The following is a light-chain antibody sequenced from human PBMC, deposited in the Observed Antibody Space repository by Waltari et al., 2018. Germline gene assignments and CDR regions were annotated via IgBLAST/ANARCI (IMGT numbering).Light chain of an antibody. V-gene: IGLV2-11*01. CDR2: DVY. CDR3: CAYAYTYWV. Sequence: QSALTQSRSVSGSPGQSVTISCTGTSSDVGGYDYVSWYQQHPGKAPKLVIYDVYKGPAGVPDRFSASKSGNTASLTISGLQADEEADYYCCAYAYTYWVFGGGTKVTVL. CDR1: SSDVGGYDY. J-gene: IGLJ3*02.